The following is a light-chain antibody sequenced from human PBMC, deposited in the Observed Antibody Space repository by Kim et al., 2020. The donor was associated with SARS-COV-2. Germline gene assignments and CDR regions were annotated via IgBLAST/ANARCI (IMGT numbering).Light chain of an antibody. CDR2: KSN. J-gene: IGLJ2*01. CDR1: NFRSES. CDR3: QVWDSSTHVV. V-gene: IGLV3-9*01. Sequence: SYELTQPLSVSVALGQTARITCEENNFRSESVHWYQQKSGQAPVMVMYKSNNRPSGIPERFSGSQSGNTATLTINRAQVGDEADYYCQVWDSSTHVVFGG.